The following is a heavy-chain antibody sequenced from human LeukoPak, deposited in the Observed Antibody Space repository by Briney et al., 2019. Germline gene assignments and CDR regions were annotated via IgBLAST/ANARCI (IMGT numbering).Heavy chain of an antibody. CDR2: INQDGSEK. J-gene: IGHJ6*03. V-gene: IGHV3-7*01. CDR3: ARGGKIAGYYYFYMDV. D-gene: IGHD3-3*01. CDR1: GFTFSTYW. Sequence: GGSLRLSCVASGFTFSTYWMSWVRQAPGKGLEWVANINQDGSEKYYVDSVKGRFTISRDNARNSLSLQVNSLRAEDTAVYYCARGGKIAGYYYFYMDVWGKGTTVIVSS.